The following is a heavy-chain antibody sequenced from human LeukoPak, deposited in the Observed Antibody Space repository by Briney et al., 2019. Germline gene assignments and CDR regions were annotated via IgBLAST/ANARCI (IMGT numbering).Heavy chain of an antibody. CDR3: ARAPFSGSYYKSDYYYYMDV. J-gene: IGHJ6*03. Sequence: PGGSLRLSCAASGFTFSSYGMHWVRQAPGKGLEWVAVIWYDGSNKYYADSVKGRFTISRDNSKNTLYLQMNSLRAEDTAVYYCARAPFSGSYYKSDYYYYMDVWGKGTTVTVSS. CDR2: IWYDGSNK. CDR1: GFTFSSYG. D-gene: IGHD3-10*01. V-gene: IGHV3-33*01.